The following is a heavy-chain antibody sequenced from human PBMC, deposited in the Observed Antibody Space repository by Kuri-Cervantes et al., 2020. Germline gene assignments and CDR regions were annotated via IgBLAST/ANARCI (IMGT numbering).Heavy chain of an antibody. CDR2: IYHSGST. CDR1: GYSISSGYY. Sequence: SETLSLTCAVSGYSISSGYYWGWIRQPPGKGLEWIGSIYHSGSTYYNPSLKSRVTISVDTSKNQFSLKLSSVTAADTAVYYCARDVPRGYYYGSGSYGGRFDSWGQGALVTVSS. D-gene: IGHD3-10*01. V-gene: IGHV4-38-2*02. J-gene: IGHJ5*01. CDR3: ARDVPRGYYYGSGSYGGRFDS.